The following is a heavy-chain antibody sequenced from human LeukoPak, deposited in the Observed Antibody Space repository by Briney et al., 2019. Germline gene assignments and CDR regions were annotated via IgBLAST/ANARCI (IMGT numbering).Heavy chain of an antibody. Sequence: SVKVSCKASGGTFSSYAISWVRQAPGQGLEWMGGIIPIFGTANYAQKFQGRVTITTDESTSTAYMELSSLGSEDTAVYYCARARRNYDFWSGILGYWGQGTLVTVSS. D-gene: IGHD3-3*01. CDR3: ARARRNYDFWSGILGY. J-gene: IGHJ4*02. V-gene: IGHV1-69*05. CDR2: IIPIFGTA. CDR1: GGTFSSYA.